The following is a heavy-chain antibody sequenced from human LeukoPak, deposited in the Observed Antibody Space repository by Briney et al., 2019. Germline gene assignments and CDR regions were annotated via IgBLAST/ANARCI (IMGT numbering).Heavy chain of an antibody. D-gene: IGHD5/OR15-5a*01. CDR3: VRGLLDY. CDR2: IFSDGTGI. CDR1: GFTFSSYS. J-gene: IGHJ4*02. V-gene: IGHV3-74*01. Sequence: GGSLRLSCAASGFTFSSYSMNWVRQAPGKGLVWVSRIFSDGTGINYADFVKGRFTISRDNVENTLYLQMNSLRAEDTAVYYCVRGLLDYWGQGTRVTVSS.